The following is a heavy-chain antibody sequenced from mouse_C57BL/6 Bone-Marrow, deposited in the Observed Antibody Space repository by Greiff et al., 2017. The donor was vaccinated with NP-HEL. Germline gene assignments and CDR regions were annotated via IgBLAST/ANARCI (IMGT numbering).Heavy chain of an antibody. J-gene: IGHJ4*01. Sequence: EVHLVESGGDLVKPGGSLKLSCAASGFTFSSYGMSWVRQTPDKRLEWVATISSGGSYTYYPDSVKGRFTISRDNAKNTLYLQMSSLKSEDTAMYYCARPGIYYDYDWDYAMDYWGQGTSVTVSS. V-gene: IGHV5-6*01. CDR3: ARPGIYYDYDWDYAMDY. CDR2: ISSGGSYT. CDR1: GFTFSSYG. D-gene: IGHD2-4*01.